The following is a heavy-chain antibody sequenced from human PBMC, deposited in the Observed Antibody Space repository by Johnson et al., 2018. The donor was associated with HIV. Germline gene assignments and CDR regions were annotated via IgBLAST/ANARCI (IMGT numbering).Heavy chain of an antibody. CDR2: INWNGGST. Sequence: VQLVESGGGLVQPGRSLRLSCAASGFTFDDYAMHWVRQAPGKGLEWVSGINWNGGSTGYADSVKGRFTISRDNAKNSLYLQMNSLRAEDTAWYYCARAPLYSSSGYFLGPFDIWGQGTMVTVSS. CDR3: ARAPLYSSSGYFLGPFDI. V-gene: IGHV3-9*01. J-gene: IGHJ3*02. CDR1: GFTFDDYA. D-gene: IGHD6-13*01.